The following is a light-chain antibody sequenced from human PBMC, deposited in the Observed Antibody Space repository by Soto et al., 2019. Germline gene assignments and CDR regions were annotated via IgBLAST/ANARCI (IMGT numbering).Light chain of an antibody. CDR3: SSYTSISTLV. Sequence: QSVLTQPASVSGSPGQSITISCTGTSSDVGGYNYVSWYQQHPGKAPKLMIYEVSNRPSGVSNRFSGSKSANTASLTISGLQPEDEADYYCSSYTSISTLVFGGGTKLTVL. CDR1: SSDVGGYNY. CDR2: EVS. V-gene: IGLV2-14*01. J-gene: IGLJ3*02.